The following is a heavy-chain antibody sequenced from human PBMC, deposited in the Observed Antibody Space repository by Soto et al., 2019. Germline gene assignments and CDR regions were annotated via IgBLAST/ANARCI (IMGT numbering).Heavy chain of an antibody. Sequence: PSETLSLTCTVSGGSISSGGYYWSWIRQHPGKGLEWIGYIYYSGSTNYNPSLKSRVTISVDTSKNQFSLKLSSVTAADTAVYYCARLAYCGGDCYMGPFDYWGQGTLVTVSS. CDR3: ARLAYCGGDCYMGPFDY. D-gene: IGHD2-21*02. V-gene: IGHV4-61*08. CDR2: IYYSGST. CDR1: GGSISSGGYY. J-gene: IGHJ4*02.